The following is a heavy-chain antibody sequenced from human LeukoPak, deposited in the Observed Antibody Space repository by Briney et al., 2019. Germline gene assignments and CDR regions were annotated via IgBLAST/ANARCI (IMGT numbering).Heavy chain of an antibody. D-gene: IGHD5-18*01. Sequence: ASVKVSCKASGYTFTAYYMHWVRQAPGQGLEWMGWINPNSGGTNYAQSFQGRVTLTRDTSISTAYMELNTLRSDDTAVYYCARGASTQLWLGPSFDPWGQGTLVTVSS. CDR1: GYTFTAYY. J-gene: IGHJ5*02. CDR3: ARGASTQLWLGPSFDP. CDR2: INPNSGGT. V-gene: IGHV1-2*02.